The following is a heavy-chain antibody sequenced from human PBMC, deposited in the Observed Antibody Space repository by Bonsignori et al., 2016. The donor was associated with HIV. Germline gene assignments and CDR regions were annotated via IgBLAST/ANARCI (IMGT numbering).Heavy chain of an antibody. Sequence: WVRQAPGQGLEWMGWINPNSGGTNYAQKFQGRVTMTRDTSISTAYMELSRLRSDDTAVYYCARVGASSWYDDWGQGTLVTVSS. V-gene: IGHV1-2*02. CDR2: INPNSGGT. D-gene: IGHD6-13*01. J-gene: IGHJ5*02. CDR3: ARVGASSWYDD.